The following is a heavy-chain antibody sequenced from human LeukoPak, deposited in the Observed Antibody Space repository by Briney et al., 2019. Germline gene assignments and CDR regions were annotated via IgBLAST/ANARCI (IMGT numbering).Heavy chain of an antibody. V-gene: IGHV1-18*01. J-gene: IGHJ4*02. D-gene: IGHD4-23*01. Sequence: ASVKVSCKASGYTFTCYGISGVRQAPGQGLEWMGWISAYNGNTNYAQKLQGRVTMTTDTSTSTAYMELRSLRSDDTAVYCCARAHGGPSEDSSFDYWGQGTLVTVSS. CDR2: ISAYNGNT. CDR3: ARAHGGPSEDSSFDY. CDR1: GYTFTCYG.